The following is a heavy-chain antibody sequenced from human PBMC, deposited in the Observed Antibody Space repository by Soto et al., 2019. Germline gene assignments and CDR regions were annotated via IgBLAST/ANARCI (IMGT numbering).Heavy chain of an antibody. J-gene: IGHJ4*02. V-gene: IGHV3-48*03. Sequence: PGGSLRLSCAASGFTFSSFEMNWVRQAPGKGLEWVSYISRSASTIYYADSVKGRFTISRDNAKNSLYLQMNSLRAEDTAVYYCARCWSAYDSYFDSWGQGALVTVSS. CDR3: ARCWSAYDSYFDS. CDR2: ISRSASTI. CDR1: GFTFSSFE. D-gene: IGHD5-12*01.